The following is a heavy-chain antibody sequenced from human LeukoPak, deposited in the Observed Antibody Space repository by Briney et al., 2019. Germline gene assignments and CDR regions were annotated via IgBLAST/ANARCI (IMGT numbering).Heavy chain of an antibody. D-gene: IGHD2-2*01. CDR3: AKGLGCSSTSCPLPHYGMDV. V-gene: IGHV3-30*18. CDR1: GFTFSSYW. Sequence: PGGSLRLSCAASGFTFSSYWMSWVRQAPGKGLEWVAVISYDGSNKYYADSVKGRFTISRDNSKNTLYLQMNSLRAEDTAVYYCAKGLGCSSTSCPLPHYGMDVWGQGTTVTVSS. J-gene: IGHJ6*02. CDR2: ISYDGSNK.